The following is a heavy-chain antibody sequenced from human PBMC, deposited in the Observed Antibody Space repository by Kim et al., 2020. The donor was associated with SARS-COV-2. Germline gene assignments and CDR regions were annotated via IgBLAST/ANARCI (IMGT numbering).Heavy chain of an antibody. CDR3: AADGGYCSSTSCHASETYYYYYGMDV. V-gene: IGHV1-58*02. J-gene: IGHJ6*02. D-gene: IGHD2-2*01. CDR1: GFTFTSSA. CDR2: IVVGSGNT. Sequence: SVKVSCKASGFTFTSSAMQWVRQARGQRLEWIGWIVVGSGNTNYAQKFQERVTITRDMSTSTAYMELSSLRSEDTAVYYCAADGGYCSSTSCHASETYYYYYGMDVWGQGTTVTVSS.